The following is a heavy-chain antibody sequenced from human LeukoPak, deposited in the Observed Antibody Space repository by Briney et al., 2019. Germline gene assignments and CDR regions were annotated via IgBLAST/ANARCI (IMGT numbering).Heavy chain of an antibody. CDR1: GGSISSYY. V-gene: IGHV4-59*01. CDR2: IYYSGST. CDR3: ASRSSGYSYGIDY. D-gene: IGHD5-18*01. J-gene: IGHJ4*02. Sequence: PSETPSLTCTVSGGSISSYYWSWIRQPPGKGLEWIGYIYYSGSTNYNPSLKSRVTISVDTSKNQFSLKLSSVTAADTAVYYCASRSSGYSYGIDYWGQGTLVTVSS.